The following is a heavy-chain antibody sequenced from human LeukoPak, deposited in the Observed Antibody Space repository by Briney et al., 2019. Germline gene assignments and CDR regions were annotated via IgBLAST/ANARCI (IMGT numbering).Heavy chain of an antibody. CDR3: PRDRYDSYPMDV. Sequence: PSETLSLTCTVSGGSISSGGYYWSWIRQRPGKGLEWIGYIYYSGSTYYNPSLKSRVTISVDTSKNQFSLKLTSVTTEDTAVYYCPRDRYDSYPMDVWGQGTTVTVSS. J-gene: IGHJ6*02. CDR2: IYYSGST. V-gene: IGHV4-31*03. CDR1: GGSISSGGYY. D-gene: IGHD3-3*01.